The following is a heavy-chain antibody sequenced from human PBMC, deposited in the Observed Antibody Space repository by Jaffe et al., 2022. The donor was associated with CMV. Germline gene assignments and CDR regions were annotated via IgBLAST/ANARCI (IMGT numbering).Heavy chain of an antibody. V-gene: IGHV3-23*01. D-gene: IGHD3-16*01. J-gene: IGHJ6*02. Sequence: EVQLLESGGGLVQPGGSLRLSCAASGFTFSSYSMSWVRQAPGKGLEWVSAISGSGGSTYYADSVKGRFTISRDNSKNTLYLQLNSLRAEDTAVYYCTKAPRGFGGGSSPPPNYYYYGMDVWGQGTTVTVSS. CDR3: TKAPRGFGGGSSPPPNYYYYGMDV. CDR2: ISGSGGST. CDR1: GFTFSSYS.